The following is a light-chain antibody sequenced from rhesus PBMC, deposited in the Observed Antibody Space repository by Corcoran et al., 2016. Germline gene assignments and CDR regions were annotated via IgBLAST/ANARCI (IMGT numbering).Light chain of an antibody. CDR1: SSDIGGYNR. CDR3: SSYASSGSFI. CDR2: EVS. Sequence: QAAPTQSPSMSGSPGQSVTISCTGTSSDIGGYNRVSWYQQHPGKAPKLMIYEVSKRPSGVSDRFSGSKSANTASLTISGPQTEDGADYSCSSYASSGSFIFGSGTRLTVL. J-gene: IGLJ1*01. V-gene: IGLV2-13*03.